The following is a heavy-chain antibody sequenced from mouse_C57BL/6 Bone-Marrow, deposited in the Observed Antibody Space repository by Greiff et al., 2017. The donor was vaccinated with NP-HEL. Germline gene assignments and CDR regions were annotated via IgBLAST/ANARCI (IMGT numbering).Heavy chain of an antibody. D-gene: IGHD2-4*01. J-gene: IGHJ1*03. CDR1: GYTFTSYW. Sequence: VQLQQPGAELVMPGASVKLSCKASGYTFTSYWMHWVKQRPGQGLEWIGEIDPSDSYTNYNQKFKGKSTLTVDTSSSTAYMQLSSLTSEDSAVYYCARSYYDYDEDWYFDVWGTGTTVTVSS. CDR3: ARSYYDYDEDWYFDV. CDR2: IDPSDSYT. V-gene: IGHV1-69*01.